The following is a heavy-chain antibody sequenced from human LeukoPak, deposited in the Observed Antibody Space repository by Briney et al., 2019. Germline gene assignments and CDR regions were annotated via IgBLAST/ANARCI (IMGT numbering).Heavy chain of an antibody. CDR2: ISAYNGYT. D-gene: IGHD6-19*01. V-gene: IGHV1-18*01. Sequence: GASVKVSCKATGYTVTSYGISWVRQAPGQGPEGMGWISAYNGYTNYAQKFQGRVTMTTDTSTNTAYMELRSLRSDDTAVYYCARNGSGWYFLDYWGQGTLVTVSS. CDR1: GYTVTSYG. CDR3: ARNGSGWYFLDY. J-gene: IGHJ4*02.